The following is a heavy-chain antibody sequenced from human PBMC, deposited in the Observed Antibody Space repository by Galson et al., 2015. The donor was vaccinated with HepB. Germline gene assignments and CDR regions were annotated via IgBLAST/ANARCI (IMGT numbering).Heavy chain of an antibody. J-gene: IGHJ4*02. V-gene: IGHV4-34*01. CDR2: INHSGST. Sequence: LSLTCAVYGGSFSGYYWSWIRQPPGKGLEWIGEINHSGSTNYNPSLKSRVTISVDTSKNQFSLKLSSVTAADTAVYYCARGRVYGDSSYYFDYWGQGTLVTVSS. CDR1: GGSFSGYY. CDR3: ARGRVYGDSSYYFDY. D-gene: IGHD4-17*01.